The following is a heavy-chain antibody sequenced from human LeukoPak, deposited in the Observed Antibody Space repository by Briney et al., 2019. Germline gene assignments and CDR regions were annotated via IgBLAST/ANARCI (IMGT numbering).Heavy chain of an antibody. CDR3: ATGGSGWYDWFDP. Sequence: SVKVSCKVSGCTLTELSMHWVRQAPGKGLEWMGGFDPEDGETIYAQKFQGRVTMTEDTSTDTAYMELSSLRSEDTAVYYCATGGSGWYDWFDPWGQGTLVTVSS. D-gene: IGHD6-19*01. J-gene: IGHJ5*02. CDR2: FDPEDGET. CDR1: GCTLTELS. V-gene: IGHV1-24*01.